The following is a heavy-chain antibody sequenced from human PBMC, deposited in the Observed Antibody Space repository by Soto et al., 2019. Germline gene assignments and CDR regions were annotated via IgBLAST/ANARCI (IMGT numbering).Heavy chain of an antibody. CDR3: ARRGYDILTGYYFGWFDP. CDR1: GGSISSYY. J-gene: IGHJ5*02. CDR2: IYYSGST. Sequence: ETLSLTCTVSGGSISSYYWSWIRQPPGKGLEWIGYIYYSGSTNYNPSLKSRVTISVDTSKNQFSLKLSSVTAADTAVYYCARRGYDILTGYYFGWFDPWGQGTLVTVSS. D-gene: IGHD3-9*01. V-gene: IGHV4-59*08.